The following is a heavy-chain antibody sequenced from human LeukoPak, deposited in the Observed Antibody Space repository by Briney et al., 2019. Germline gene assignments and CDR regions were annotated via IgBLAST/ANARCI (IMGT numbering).Heavy chain of an antibody. CDR1: GLTFSNYA. CDR2: ISDSGGST. V-gene: IGHV3-23*01. D-gene: IGHD5-24*01. J-gene: IGHJ4*02. CDR3: AKGFVEMATIFFFDY. Sequence: GGSLRLSCAASGLTFSNYAMSWVRQAPGKGLEWVSGISDSGGSTYYADSVKGRFTISRDNSKNTLYLQMNSLRAEDTAVYYCAKGFVEMATIFFFDYWGQGTLVTVSS.